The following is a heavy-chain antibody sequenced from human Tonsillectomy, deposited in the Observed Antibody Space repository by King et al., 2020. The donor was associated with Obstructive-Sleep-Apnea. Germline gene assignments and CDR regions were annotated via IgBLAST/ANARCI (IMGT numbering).Heavy chain of an antibody. Sequence: QLVQSGGGLVKPGGSLRLSCAASGFTFSSYSMNWVRQAPGKGLEWVSSISSSSSYIYYADSVKGRFTISRDNAKNSLYLQMNSLRAEDTAVYYCARVRKPAGGYYGMDVWGQGPTVTVSS. J-gene: IGHJ6*02. CDR2: ISSSSSYI. CDR1: GFTFSSYS. V-gene: IGHV3-21*01. D-gene: IGHD1-14*01. CDR3: ARVRKPAGGYYGMDV.